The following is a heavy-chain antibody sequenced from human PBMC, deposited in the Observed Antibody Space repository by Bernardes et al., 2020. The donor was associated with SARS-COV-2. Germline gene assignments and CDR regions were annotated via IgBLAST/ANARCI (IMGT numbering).Heavy chain of an antibody. Sequence: GGSLRLSCAASGFTFSSYGMHWVRQAPGKGLEWVAVIWYDGSNKYYADSVRGRFTISRDNSKNALYLQMNSLRAEDTAVYYCARGGVKWLQFWAFDVWGPGTMVTVSS. CDR3: ARGGVKWLQFWAFDV. D-gene: IGHD3-3*02. V-gene: IGHV3-33*01. CDR2: IWYDGSNK. J-gene: IGHJ3*01. CDR1: GFTFSSYG.